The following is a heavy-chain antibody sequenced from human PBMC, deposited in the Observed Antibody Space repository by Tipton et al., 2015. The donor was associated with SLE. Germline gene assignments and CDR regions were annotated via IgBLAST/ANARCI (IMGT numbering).Heavy chain of an antibody. CDR1: GFTFSSYA. CDR2: ISGSGGST. Sequence: TLSLTCAASGFTFSSYAMSWVRQAPGKGLEWVSAISGSGGSTYYADSVKGRFTISRDNSKNTLYLQMNSLRAEDTAVYYCAKYGTVTFYWYFDLWGRGTLVTVSS. CDR3: AKYGTVTFYWYFDL. V-gene: IGHV3-23*01. D-gene: IGHD4-17*01. J-gene: IGHJ2*01.